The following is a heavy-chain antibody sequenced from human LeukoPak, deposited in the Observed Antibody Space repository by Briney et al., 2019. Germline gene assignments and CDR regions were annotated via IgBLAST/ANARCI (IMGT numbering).Heavy chain of an antibody. CDR3: AIAAAGVTDTRFWFDP. V-gene: IGHV5-51*01. CDR2: IYPGDSDT. J-gene: IGHJ5*02. CDR1: GYSFTSYW. Sequence: GESLKISCKGSGYSFTSYWIGWVRQMPGKGLEWMGIIYPGDSDTRYSPSFQGQVTISADKSISTAYLQWSSLKASDTAMYYCAIAAAGVTDTRFWFDPWGQGTLVTVSS. D-gene: IGHD6-13*01.